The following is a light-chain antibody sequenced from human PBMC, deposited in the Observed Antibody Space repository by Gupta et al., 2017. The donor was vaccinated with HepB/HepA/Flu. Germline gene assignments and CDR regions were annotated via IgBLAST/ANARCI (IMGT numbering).Light chain of an antibody. CDR2: DVS. CDR3: CSYAGSYSFVV. J-gene: IGLJ2*01. CDR1: SSDVGGYNY. Sequence: QSALTQPRSVSGFPGQSVSISCTGTSSDVGGYNYVSWYQQHPGKATKLMIYDVSKRPSGVPDRFSGSKSGNSASLTISGLQAEDEAEYYCCSYAGSYSFVVFGGGTKLTVL. V-gene: IGLV2-11*01.